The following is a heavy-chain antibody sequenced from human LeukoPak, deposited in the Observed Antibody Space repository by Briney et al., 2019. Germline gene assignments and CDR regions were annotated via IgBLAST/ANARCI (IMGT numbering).Heavy chain of an antibody. V-gene: IGHV4-59*01. CDR2: IYYSGST. J-gene: IGHJ3*02. CDR1: GGSISSYY. Sequence: SETLSLTCTVSGGSISSYYWSWIRQPPGKGLEWIGYIYYSGSTNYNPSLKSRVTISVDTSKNQFSLKLSSVTAADTAVYYCARDKRDGYNNDAFDIWGQGTMVTVSS. CDR3: ARDKRDGYNNDAFDI. D-gene: IGHD5-24*01.